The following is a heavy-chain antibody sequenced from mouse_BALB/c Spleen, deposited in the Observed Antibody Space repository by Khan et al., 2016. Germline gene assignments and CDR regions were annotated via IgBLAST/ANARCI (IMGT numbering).Heavy chain of an antibody. CDR3: ARRGEYRYDGTWFAY. J-gene: IGHJ3*01. Sequence: EVQLQESGPGLVKPSQSLSLTCTVTGYSITSDYAWNWIRQFPGNKLEWMGYISYSGSTGYNPSLKSRISITRATSKNQFFLQLKTVTNEDTATYYCARRGEYRYDGTWFAYWGQGTLVTVSA. CDR1: GYSITSDYA. D-gene: IGHD2-14*01. V-gene: IGHV3-2*02. CDR2: ISYSGST.